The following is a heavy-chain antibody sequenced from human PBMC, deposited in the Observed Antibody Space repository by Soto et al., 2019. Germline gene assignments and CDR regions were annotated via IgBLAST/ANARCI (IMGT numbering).Heavy chain of an antibody. J-gene: IGHJ4*01. CDR3: EKDTPRRERFDSAY. D-gene: IGHD3-3*01. V-gene: IGHV3-23*01. CDR2: ISSTGGAI. Sequence: GGSLRLSCAASRFTFSNDAMTWVRQVPGKGLEWVSSISSTGGAIYYADSVKGRFTISRDNSKNTLYLQMDSLTAEDTAIYFCEKDTPRRERFDSAYWGHGIPVTVSS. CDR1: RFTFSNDA.